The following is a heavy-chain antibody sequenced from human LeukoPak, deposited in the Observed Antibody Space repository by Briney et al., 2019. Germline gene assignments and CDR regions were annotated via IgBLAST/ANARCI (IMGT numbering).Heavy chain of an antibody. CDR2: ISSSSSTI. V-gene: IGHV3-48*01. D-gene: IGHD3-10*01. J-gene: IGHJ4*02. Sequence: GGSLRLSCAASGFTFSRYSMHWVRQAPGKGLEWVSYISSSSSTIYYADSVKGRFTFSRDNAKNSLYLQMNSLRAEDTAVYYCATNTDYYGSGSYRLDDWGQGTLVTVSS. CDR3: ATNTDYYGSGSYRLDD. CDR1: GFTFSRYS.